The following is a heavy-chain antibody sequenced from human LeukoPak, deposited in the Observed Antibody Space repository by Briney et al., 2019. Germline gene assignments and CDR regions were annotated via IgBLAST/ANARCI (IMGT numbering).Heavy chain of an antibody. D-gene: IGHD4-23*01. J-gene: IGHJ5*02. CDR2: IYTSGST. Sequence: SETLSLTCTVSGGSISSGSYYWSWIRQPAGKGLEWIGRIYTSGSTNYNPSLKSRVTISVDTSKNQFSLKLSSVTAADTAVYYCAREYGGRRNWFDPRGQGTLVTVSS. V-gene: IGHV4-61*02. CDR1: GGSISSGSYY. CDR3: AREYGGRRNWFDP.